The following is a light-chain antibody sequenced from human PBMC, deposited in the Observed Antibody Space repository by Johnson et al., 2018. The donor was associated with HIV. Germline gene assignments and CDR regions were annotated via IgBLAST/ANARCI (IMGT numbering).Light chain of an antibody. CDR2: ENT. J-gene: IGLJ1*01. CDR3: GTWDSSLSAFYV. Sequence: QSMLTQPPSVSAAPGQKVTISCSGSSSNIGNNYVSWYQQVPGTAPKLLIYENTNRPSGIPDRFSGSKSGTSATLGITGLQTGDEADYYCGTWDSSLSAFYVFGTGTKVTVL. CDR1: SSNIGNNY. V-gene: IGLV1-51*02.